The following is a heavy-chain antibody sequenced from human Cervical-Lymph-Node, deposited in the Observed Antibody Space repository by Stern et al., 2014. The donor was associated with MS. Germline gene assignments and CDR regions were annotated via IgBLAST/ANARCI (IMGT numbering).Heavy chain of an antibody. D-gene: IGHD6-13*01. CDR3: ARIFSSSYYYSMDV. J-gene: IGHJ6*02. V-gene: IGHV1-18*01. CDR1: GYRFTSYG. CDR2: ISGYNGNT. Sequence: VQLVESGTEVREPGTSVKVSCKASGYRFTSYGINWVRQAPGQGLEGMGWISGYNGNTNYAQKLQGRVTMTTDTSTSTADMELRSLRSDDTAVYYCARIFSSSYYYSMDVWGQGTTVTVSS.